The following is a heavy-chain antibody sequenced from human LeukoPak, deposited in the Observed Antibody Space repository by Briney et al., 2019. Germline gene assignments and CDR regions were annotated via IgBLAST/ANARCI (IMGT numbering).Heavy chain of an antibody. V-gene: IGHV3-53*01. CDR1: GFIFSNHY. D-gene: IGHD1-26*01. CDR2: ICRDGST. Sequence: GGSLRLSCAASGFIFSNHYMNWVRQAPGTGLEWASIICRDGSTYYSDSVQGRFTVSRDNSQNTLYLQMHSLRTEDTAIYYCAKDVVGAEGSFEMWGQGTMVTVSS. J-gene: IGHJ3*02. CDR3: AKDVVGAEGSFEM.